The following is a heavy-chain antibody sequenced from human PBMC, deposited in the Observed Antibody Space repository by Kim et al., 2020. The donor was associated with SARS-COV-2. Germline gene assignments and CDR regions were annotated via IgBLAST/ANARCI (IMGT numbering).Heavy chain of an antibody. D-gene: IGHD3-10*01. CDR1: GFTFDDYA. CDR2: ISWNSGSI. V-gene: IGHV3-9*01. Sequence: GGSLRLSCAASGFTFDDYAMHWVRQAPGKGLEWVSGISWNSGSIGYADSVKGRFTISRDNAKNSLYLQMNSLRAEDTALYYCAKDASVYYGSGSYGYYFDHWGQGTLVTVSS. J-gene: IGHJ4*02. CDR3: AKDASVYYGSGSYGYYFDH.